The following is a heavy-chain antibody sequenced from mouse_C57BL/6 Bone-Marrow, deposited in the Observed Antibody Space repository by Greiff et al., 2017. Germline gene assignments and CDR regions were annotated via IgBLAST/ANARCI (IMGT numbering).Heavy chain of an antibody. CDR2: IYPGGGYT. CDR1: GYTFTNYW. Sequence: QVQLQQSGAELVRPGTSVKMSCKASGYTFTNYWIGWAKQRPGHGLEWIGDIYPGGGYTNYNEKFKGKATLTADKSSSTAYMQFSSLTSEDSAIYYCAREGYYYGSYYAMDYWGRGTSVTVSS. CDR3: AREGYYYGSYYAMDY. J-gene: IGHJ4*01. V-gene: IGHV1-63*01. D-gene: IGHD1-1*01.